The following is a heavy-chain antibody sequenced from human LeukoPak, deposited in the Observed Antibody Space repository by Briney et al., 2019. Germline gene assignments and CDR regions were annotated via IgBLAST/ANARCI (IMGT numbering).Heavy chain of an antibody. CDR2: INHSGST. V-gene: IGHV4-39*07. J-gene: IGHJ4*02. Sequence: SETLSLTCTVSGGSISSSSYCWGWIRQPPGKGLEWIGEINHSGSTNYNPSLKSRVTISVDTSKNQFSLKLSSVTAADTAVYYCARGSEDTAMEDYFDYWGQGTLVTVSS. D-gene: IGHD5-18*01. CDR3: ARGSEDTAMEDYFDY. CDR1: GGSISSSSYC.